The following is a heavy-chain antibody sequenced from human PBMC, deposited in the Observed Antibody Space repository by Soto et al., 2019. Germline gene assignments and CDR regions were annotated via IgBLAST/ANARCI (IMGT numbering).Heavy chain of an antibody. J-gene: IGHJ3*02. D-gene: IGHD3-3*01. CDR2: IYYSGST. Sequence: QLQLQESGPGLVKPSETLSLTCTVSGGSISSSSYYWGWIRQPPGKGLEWIGSIYYSGSTYYNPSLKSRVTISVDTSKNQFSLKPSSVTAADTAVYYCARHSGYYDFWSGYYTGSVSWSFDIWGQGTMVTVSS. CDR3: ARHSGYYDFWSGYYTGSVSWSFDI. CDR1: GGSISSSSYY. V-gene: IGHV4-39*01.